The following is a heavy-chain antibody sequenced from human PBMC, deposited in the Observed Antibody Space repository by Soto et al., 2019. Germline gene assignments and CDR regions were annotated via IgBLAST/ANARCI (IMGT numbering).Heavy chain of an antibody. D-gene: IGHD6-19*01. V-gene: IGHV1-2*04. CDR1: GYTFTGYY. Sequence: ASVKVSCKASGYTFTGYYMHWVRQAPGQGLEWMGWINPNSGGTNYAQKFQGWVTMTRDTSISTAYMELSRLRSDDTAVYYCARGRDSSILYYFDYWGQGTLVTVSS. J-gene: IGHJ4*02. CDR2: INPNSGGT. CDR3: ARGRDSSILYYFDY.